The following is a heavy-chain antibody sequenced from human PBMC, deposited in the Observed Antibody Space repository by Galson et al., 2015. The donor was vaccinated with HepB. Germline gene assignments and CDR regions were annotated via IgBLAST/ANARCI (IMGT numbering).Heavy chain of an antibody. D-gene: IGHD5-24*01. CDR2: IYPSDSDA. J-gene: IGHJ3*02. V-gene: IGHV5-51*01. CDR1: GYSFTNHW. Sequence: QSGAEVKKPGESLKISCKGSGYSFTNHWIGWVRQMPGKGLEWMGIIYPSDSDARYSPSFQGQVTFSADKSISTAFLQWSSLKASDTAIYYCARNLTTIDGYNRDAFDIWGQGTMVTVSS. CDR3: ARNLTTIDGYNRDAFDI.